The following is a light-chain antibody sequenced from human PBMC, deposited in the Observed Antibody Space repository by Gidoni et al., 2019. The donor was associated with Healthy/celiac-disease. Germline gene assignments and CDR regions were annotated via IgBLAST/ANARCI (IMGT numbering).Light chain of an antibody. V-gene: IGKV3-20*01. Sequence: EIASTQLPGTLSLSPGERATLSCRASQSVSSSYLAWYQQKPGQAPRLLIYGASSRATGIPDRFSGSGSGTDFALAIRRLEPEGFAVYYCQQYGSSPLTFGGGTKVEIK. CDR3: QQYGSSPLT. CDR2: GAS. J-gene: IGKJ4*01. CDR1: QSVSSSY.